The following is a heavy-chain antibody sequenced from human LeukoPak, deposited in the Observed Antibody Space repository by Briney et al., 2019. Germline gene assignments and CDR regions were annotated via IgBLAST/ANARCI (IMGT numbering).Heavy chain of an antibody. D-gene: IGHD6-19*01. Sequence: PGGSLRLSCAASGFTFNTYGMSWVRRSPGKRLEWVSAISGSGGTTFLADFVQGRFTVSRDNSRNTLYLQVNSLRAEDTAVYYCANGQWLGEGYFQHWGQGTLVTVSS. CDR3: ANGQWLGEGYFQH. J-gene: IGHJ1*01. V-gene: IGHV3-23*01. CDR2: ISGSGGTT. CDR1: GFTFNTYG.